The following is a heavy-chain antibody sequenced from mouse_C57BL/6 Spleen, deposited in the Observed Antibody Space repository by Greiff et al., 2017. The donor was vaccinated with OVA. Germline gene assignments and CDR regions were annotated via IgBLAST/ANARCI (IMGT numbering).Heavy chain of an antibody. J-gene: IGHJ3*01. CDR1: GFTFTDYY. D-gene: IGHD1-2*01. V-gene: IGHV7-3*01. CDR3: ARYSATPAWFAY. CDR2: IRNKANGYTT. Sequence: VQLKESGGGLVQPGGSLSLSCAASGFTFTDYYMSWVRQPPGKALEWLGFIRNKANGYTTEYSASVKGRFTISRDNSQSIFYLQMNALRAEDSATYYCARYSATPAWFAYWGQGTLVTVSA.